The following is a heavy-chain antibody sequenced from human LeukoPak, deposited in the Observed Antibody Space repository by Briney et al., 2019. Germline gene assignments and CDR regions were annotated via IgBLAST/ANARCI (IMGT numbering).Heavy chain of an antibody. J-gene: IGHJ3*02. CDR3: ARHLLRYYDSSGRDAFDI. Sequence: PSETLSLTCTVYGGSISSSSYYWGWIRQPPGKGLEWIGSFYYSGSTYYNPSLKRRVTISVDTSKTQFSLKLSSVTAADTAVYYCARHLLRYYDSSGRDAFDIWGQGTMVTVSS. CDR2: FYYSGST. D-gene: IGHD3-22*01. CDR1: GGSISSSSYY. V-gene: IGHV4-39*01.